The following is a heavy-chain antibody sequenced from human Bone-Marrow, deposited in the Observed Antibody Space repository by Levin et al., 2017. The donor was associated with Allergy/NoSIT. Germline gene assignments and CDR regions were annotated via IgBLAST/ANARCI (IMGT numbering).Heavy chain of an antibody. CDR2: VSDSGGRT. J-gene: IGHJ6*02. V-gene: IGHV3-23*01. Sequence: PGGSLRLSCAASGFTFNTYAMHWVRQAPGKGLEWVSAVSDSGGRTDYADSVKGRFTISRDNSKSTLYLQMDSLRAEDTAVYYCARDNYGSGTYTFYGMDVWGQGTAVAVSS. D-gene: IGHD3-10*01. CDR1: GFTFNTYA. CDR3: ARDNYGSGTYTFYGMDV.